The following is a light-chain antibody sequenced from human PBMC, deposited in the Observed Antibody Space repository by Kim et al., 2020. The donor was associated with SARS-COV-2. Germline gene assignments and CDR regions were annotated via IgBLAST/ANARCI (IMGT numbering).Light chain of an antibody. CDR2: QDS. CDR3: QAWDSSTRWV. V-gene: IGLV3-1*01. CDR1: KLGDKY. J-gene: IGLJ3*02. Sequence: SSELTQPPSVSVSPGQTASITCSGDKLGDKYACWYQQKPGQSPVLVIYQDSKRPSGIPERFSGSNSGNTATLTIRGTQAMDEADYYCQAWDSSTRWVFGGGTQLTVL.